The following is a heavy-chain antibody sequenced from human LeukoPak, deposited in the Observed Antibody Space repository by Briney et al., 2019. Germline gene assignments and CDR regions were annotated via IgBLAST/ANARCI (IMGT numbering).Heavy chain of an antibody. CDR2: IIRIFGTA. D-gene: IGHD6-6*01. CDR3: AIAARADAFDI. Sequence: SVKVSCKASGGTFSSYAISWVRQAPGQWLEWMGRIIRIFGTANYAQKFQGRVTITTDESTSTAYMELSSLRSEDTAVYYCAIAARADAFDIWGQGTMVTVSS. J-gene: IGHJ3*02. CDR1: GGTFSSYA. V-gene: IGHV1-69*05.